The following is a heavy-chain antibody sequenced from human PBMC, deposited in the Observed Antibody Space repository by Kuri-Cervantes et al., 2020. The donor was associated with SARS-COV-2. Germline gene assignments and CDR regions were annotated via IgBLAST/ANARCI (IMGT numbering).Heavy chain of an antibody. V-gene: IGHV4-39*01. CDR2: IYYSGST. CDR3: ARGLRLGKSLDY. CDR1: GGSISSSSYY. Sequence: GSLRLSCTVSGGSISSSSYYWGWIRQPPGKGLEWIGSIYYSGSTYYNPSLKSRVTISVDTSKNQFSLKLSSVTAADTAVYYCARGLRLGKSLDYWGQGTLVTVSS. D-gene: IGHD7-27*01. J-gene: IGHJ4*02.